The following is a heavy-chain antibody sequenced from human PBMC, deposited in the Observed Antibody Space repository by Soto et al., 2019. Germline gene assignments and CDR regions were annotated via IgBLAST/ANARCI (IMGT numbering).Heavy chain of an antibody. CDR1: GYTFTSYA. J-gene: IGHJ3*02. CDR3: ARDRGSGTTDAFDI. Sequence: GASVKVSCKASGYTFTSYAMHWVRQAPGQRLEWMGWINAGNGNTKYSQKFQGRVTITRDTSASTAYMELSRLRSDDTAVYYCARDRGSGTTDAFDIWGQGTMVTVSS. D-gene: IGHD1-1*01. V-gene: IGHV1-3*01. CDR2: INAGNGNT.